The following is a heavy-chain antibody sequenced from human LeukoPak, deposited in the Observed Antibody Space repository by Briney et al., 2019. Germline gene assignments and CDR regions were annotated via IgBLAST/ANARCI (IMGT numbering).Heavy chain of an antibody. Sequence: GESLKISFKGSGYSFSNYWIGWVRQMPGKGLEWMGRIDPSDSYTNYSPSFQGHVTISADKSISTAYLQWSSLKASDTAMYYCARRWVGDGITGTSAACDIWGQGTMVTVSS. CDR3: ARRWVGDGITGTSAACDI. CDR1: GYSFSNYW. D-gene: IGHD1-20*01. V-gene: IGHV5-10-1*01. CDR2: IDPSDSYT. J-gene: IGHJ3*02.